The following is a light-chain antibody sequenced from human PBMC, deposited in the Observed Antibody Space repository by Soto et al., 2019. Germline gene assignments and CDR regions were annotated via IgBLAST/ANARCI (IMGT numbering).Light chain of an antibody. CDR1: QSVNSN. J-gene: IGKJ4*01. CDR3: QQYNDWPRT. CDR2: GAC. V-gene: IGKV3-15*01. Sequence: EIVMTQSPATLSVSPGERATLSCRASQSVNSNLAWYQQKPGQAPRILIYGACTRATAIPARFSGSGSGTEFTLTISSLQSEDFAVYYCQQYNDWPRTFGGGTKVEIK.